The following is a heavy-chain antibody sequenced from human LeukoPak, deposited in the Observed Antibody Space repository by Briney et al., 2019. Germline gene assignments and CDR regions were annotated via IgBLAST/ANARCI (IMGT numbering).Heavy chain of an antibody. CDR1: GFTFSDCY. D-gene: IGHD5-18*01. CDR3: AGTRGYSYGYMIN. Sequence: GGSLRLSCAASGFTFSDCYMSWIRQAPGKGLEWVSYISSSGSTIYYADAVKGRFTISRDNAKNSLYLQMNSLRAEDTAVYYCAGTRGYSYGYMINWGQGTLVTVSS. V-gene: IGHV3-11*01. J-gene: IGHJ4*02. CDR2: ISSSGSTI.